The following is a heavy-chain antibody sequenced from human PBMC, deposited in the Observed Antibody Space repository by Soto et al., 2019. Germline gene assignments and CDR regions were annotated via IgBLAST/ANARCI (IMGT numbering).Heavy chain of an antibody. CDR2: IWYDGSNK. J-gene: IGHJ6*02. CDR3: ARDRRGRSDTAMEVNYYYGMDV. CDR1: GFTFSSYG. Sequence: PGGSLRLSCAASGFTFSSYGMHWVRQAPGKGLEWVAVIWYDGSNKYYADSVKGRFTISRDNSKNTLYLQMNSLRAEDTAVYYCARDRRGRSDTAMEVNYYYGMDVWGQGTTVTVSS. D-gene: IGHD5-18*01. V-gene: IGHV3-33*01.